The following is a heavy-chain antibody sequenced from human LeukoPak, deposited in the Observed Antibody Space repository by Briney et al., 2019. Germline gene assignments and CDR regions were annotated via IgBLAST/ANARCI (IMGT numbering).Heavy chain of an antibody. Sequence: SETLSLTRAVYGSSFTGYYWTWIRHPPGKGLEWIGEINHSANTNYNASLKTRVPISVDTSKTEFSLNLTSVTAADTAVYYCARGGDYYDRSGRLDYWDQGTLVTVSS. CDR1: GSSFTGYY. CDR2: INHSANT. J-gene: IGHJ4*02. V-gene: IGHV4-34*01. D-gene: IGHD3-22*01. CDR3: ARGGDYYDRSGRLDY.